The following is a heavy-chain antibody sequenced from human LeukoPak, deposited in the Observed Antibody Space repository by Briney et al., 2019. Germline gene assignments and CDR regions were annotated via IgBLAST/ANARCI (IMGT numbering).Heavy chain of an antibody. D-gene: IGHD1-26*01. CDR1: GGSISSGSYY. Sequence: SETLSLTCTVSGGSISSGSYYWSWIRQPAGKGLEWIGRIYTSGSTNYNPSLKSRVTISVDTSKNQFSLKLSSVTAADTAVYYCARYRVVGATRCYFDYWGQGTLVTVSS. CDR2: IYTSGST. V-gene: IGHV4-61*02. CDR3: ARYRVVGATRCYFDY. J-gene: IGHJ4*02.